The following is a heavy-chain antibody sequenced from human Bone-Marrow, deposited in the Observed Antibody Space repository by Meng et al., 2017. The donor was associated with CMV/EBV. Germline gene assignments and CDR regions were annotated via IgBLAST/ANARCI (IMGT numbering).Heavy chain of an antibody. V-gene: IGHV3-21*01. CDR3: ATSKSTILGYCSSAACHLEY. D-gene: IGHD2-2*01. Sequence: GESLKISCAASGFPFSTYSMHWVRQAPGKGLEWVSSISGSSTYIYYAESVKGRLTISRDNAKNSLYLQMNSLRAEDTAVYYCATSKSTILGYCSSAACHLEYWGQGTLVTVSS. J-gene: IGHJ4*02. CDR2: ISGSSTYI. CDR1: GFPFSTYS.